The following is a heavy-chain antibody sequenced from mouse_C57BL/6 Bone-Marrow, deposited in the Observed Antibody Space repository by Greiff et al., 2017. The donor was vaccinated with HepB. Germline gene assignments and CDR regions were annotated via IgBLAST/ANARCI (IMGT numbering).Heavy chain of an antibody. CDR1: GFNIKNTY. D-gene: IGHD2-2*01. J-gene: IGHJ4*01. Sequence: VHVKQSVAELVRPGASVKLSCTASGFNIKNTYMHWVKQRPEQGLEWIGRIDPANGNTKYAPKFQGKATITADTSSNTAYLQLSSLTSEDTAIYYCARRWLRGGYAMDYWGQGTSVTVSS. CDR3: ARRWLRGGYAMDY. CDR2: IDPANGNT. V-gene: IGHV14-3*01.